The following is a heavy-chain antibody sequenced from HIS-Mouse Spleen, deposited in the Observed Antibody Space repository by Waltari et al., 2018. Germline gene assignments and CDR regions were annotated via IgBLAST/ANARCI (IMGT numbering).Heavy chain of an antibody. J-gene: IGHJ3*02. CDR3: ARWEYCSGGSCQSAFDI. CDR1: GYTFTSYD. D-gene: IGHD2-15*01. CDR2: MNPNSGNK. V-gene: IGHV1-8*01. Sequence: QVQLVQSGAEVKKPGASVKVSCKASGYTFTSYDINWVRQATGQGLEWMGWMNPNSGNKGYAQKFQGRVTMTRNTSISTAYMELSSLRSEDTAVYYCARWEYCSGGSCQSAFDIWGQGTMVTVSS.